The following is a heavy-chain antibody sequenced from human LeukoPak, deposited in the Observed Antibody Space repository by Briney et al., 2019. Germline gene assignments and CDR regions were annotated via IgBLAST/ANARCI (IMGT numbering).Heavy chain of an antibody. Sequence: PGRSLRLSCAASGFSFSNYAMRWVRQAPGKGLEWVAVISYDGSNKYYADSVKGRFTISRDNSKNTLYLQMNSLRGEDTAVYYCARDSYGLDYWGQGTLVTVSS. J-gene: IGHJ4*02. V-gene: IGHV3-30-3*01. CDR1: GFSFSNYA. CDR3: ARDSYGLDY. D-gene: IGHD5-18*01. CDR2: ISYDGSNK.